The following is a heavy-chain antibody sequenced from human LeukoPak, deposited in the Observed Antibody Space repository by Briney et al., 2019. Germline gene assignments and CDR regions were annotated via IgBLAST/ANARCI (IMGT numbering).Heavy chain of an antibody. CDR3: ARTVDYYGSGPGMDV. J-gene: IGHJ6*04. CDR1: GYTFTSYY. V-gene: IGHV1-46*01. CDR2: INPSGGST. D-gene: IGHD3-10*01. Sequence: GASVKVSCKASGYTFTSYYMHWVRQAPGQGLEWMGIINPSGGSTSYAQKFQGRVTMTRDMSTSTVYMELSSLRSEDTAVYYCARTVDYYGSGPGMDVWGKGTTVTVSP.